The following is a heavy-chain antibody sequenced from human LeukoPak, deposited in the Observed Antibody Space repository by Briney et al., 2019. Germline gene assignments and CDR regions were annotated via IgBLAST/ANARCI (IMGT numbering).Heavy chain of an antibody. Sequence: PGGSLRLSCAGSGFIFNNYAMHWVRQPPGKGLGWVSGISWNSGSIDYADSVKGRFTISRDNAKNSLYLQINSLRVEDTAFYYCAKDNRRHYTSGPNPDSLHWGQGALVTVSS. J-gene: IGHJ4*02. D-gene: IGHD6-19*01. CDR3: AKDNRRHYTSGPNPDSLH. V-gene: IGHV3-9*01. CDR1: GFIFNNYA. CDR2: ISWNSGSI.